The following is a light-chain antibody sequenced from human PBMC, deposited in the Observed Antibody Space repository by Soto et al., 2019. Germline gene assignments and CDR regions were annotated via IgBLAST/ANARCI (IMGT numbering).Light chain of an antibody. V-gene: IGLV1-44*01. CDR1: SSNIGGNT. CDR2: SNN. CDR3: AAWDDSLNGYV. J-gene: IGLJ1*01. Sequence: QSVLTQPPSASGTPGQRDTIYCSGSSSNIGGNTVNWYQQLPGTAPKLLIYSNNQRPSGVPDRFSGSKSGTSASLAISGLQSEDEADYYCAAWDDSLNGYVFGTGTKLTVL.